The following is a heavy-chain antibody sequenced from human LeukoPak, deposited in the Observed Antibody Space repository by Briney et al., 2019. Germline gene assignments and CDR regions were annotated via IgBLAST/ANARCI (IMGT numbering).Heavy chain of an antibody. CDR3: ASIGDPDDGGPEAFDI. D-gene: IGHD4-23*01. J-gene: IGHJ3*02. V-gene: IGHV4-34*01. CDR1: GGSFSGYY. CDR2: INHSGST. Sequence: KTSETLSLTCAVYGGSFSGYYWSWIRQPPGKGLEWIGEINHSGSTNYNPSLKSRVTISVDTSKNQFSLKLSSVTAADTAVYYCASIGDPDDGGPEAFDIWGQGTMVTVSS.